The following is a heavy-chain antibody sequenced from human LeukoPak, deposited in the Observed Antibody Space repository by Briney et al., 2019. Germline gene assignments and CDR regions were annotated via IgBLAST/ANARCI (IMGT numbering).Heavy chain of an antibody. J-gene: IGHJ4*02. V-gene: IGHV3-48*02. CDR1: GLTFSTYS. CDR2: ISWGSNVI. CDR3: ARDPGYSYALDY. D-gene: IGHD5-18*01. Sequence: GGSLRLSCTASGLTFSTYSMNWVRQAPGKGPEWLSYISWGSNVIYYADSVKGRFTTSRDDAKNSLFLQMNSLTDEDTAVYYCARDPGYSYALDYWGRGTLVTVSS.